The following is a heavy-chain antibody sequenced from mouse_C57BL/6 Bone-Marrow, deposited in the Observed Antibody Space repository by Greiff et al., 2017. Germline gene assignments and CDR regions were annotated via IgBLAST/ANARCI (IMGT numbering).Heavy chain of an antibody. Sequence: QVQLQQSGAELARPGASVKLSCKASGYTFTSYGISWVKQRTGQGLEWIGEIYPRSGNTYYNEKFKGKATLTADKSSSTAYMELRSLPSEDSAVYFCARWGLPWYFDVWGTGTTVTVSS. J-gene: IGHJ1*03. CDR3: ARWGLPWYFDV. D-gene: IGHD2-2*01. CDR1: GYTFTSYG. CDR2: IYPRSGNT. V-gene: IGHV1-81*01.